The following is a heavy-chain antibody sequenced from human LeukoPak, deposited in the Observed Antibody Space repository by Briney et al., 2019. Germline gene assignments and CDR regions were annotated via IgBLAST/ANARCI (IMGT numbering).Heavy chain of an antibody. CDR1: EFTFSDYV. Sequence: GGSLRLSCAASEFTFSDYVMHWVRQAPGKGLEWVALVWYDGSKEFYADSVKGRLTISRDNSKNTLFLQLNSLRAEDTALYYCAGEGSAAGTFDIWGQGTMVTVSS. J-gene: IGHJ3*02. V-gene: IGHV3-30*02. CDR3: AGEGSAAGTFDI. D-gene: IGHD3-10*01. CDR2: VWYDGSKE.